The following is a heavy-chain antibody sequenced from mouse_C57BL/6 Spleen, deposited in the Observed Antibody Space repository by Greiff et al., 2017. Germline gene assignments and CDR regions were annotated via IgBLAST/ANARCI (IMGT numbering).Heavy chain of an antibody. V-gene: IGHV1-63*01. D-gene: IGHD2-12*01. Sequence: QVQLQQSGAELVRPGTSVKMSCKASGYTFTNYWIGWAKQRPGHGLEWIGDIYPGGGYTNYNEEFKGKATLTADKSSSTAYMQFSSLTSEDSAIYYCARIGDDDGDFDYWGQGTTLTVSS. CDR1: GYTFTNYW. CDR3: ARIGDDDGDFDY. J-gene: IGHJ2*01. CDR2: IYPGGGYT.